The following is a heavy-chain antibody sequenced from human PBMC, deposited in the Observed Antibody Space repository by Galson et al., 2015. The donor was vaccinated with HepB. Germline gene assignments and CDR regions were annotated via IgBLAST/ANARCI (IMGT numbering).Heavy chain of an antibody. CDR2: IYSGGST. D-gene: IGHD4-23*01. CDR3: AREYDYGGNSRFDY. Sequence: SLRLSCAASGFTVSSNYMSWVRQAPGKGLEWVSLIYSGGSTYYADSVKGRFTISRDNSKNTLYLQMNSLRAEDTAVYYCAREYDYGGNSRFDYWGQGTLVTVSS. J-gene: IGHJ4*02. V-gene: IGHV3-66*01. CDR1: GFTVSSNY.